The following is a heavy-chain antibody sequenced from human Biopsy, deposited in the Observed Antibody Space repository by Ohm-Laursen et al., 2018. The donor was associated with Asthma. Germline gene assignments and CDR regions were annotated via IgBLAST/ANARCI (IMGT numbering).Heavy chain of an antibody. CDR1: GYSLTDLS. V-gene: IGHV1-24*01. CDR2: HDHEEGGT. D-gene: IGHD4-17*01. CDR3: ASDFPKDYVRSNFQF. J-gene: IGHJ4*02. Sequence: ASVKVSCKISGYSLTDLSMHWVRQAPGQGLEWMGGHDHEEGGTVNARRFQGRVTMTEDTSTDTAYMELSSLSSDDTVVYYCASDFPKDYVRSNFQFWGQGTLVTVSS.